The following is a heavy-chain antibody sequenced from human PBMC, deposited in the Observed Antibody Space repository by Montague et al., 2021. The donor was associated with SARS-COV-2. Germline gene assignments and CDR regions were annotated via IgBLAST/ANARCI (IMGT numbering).Heavy chain of an antibody. D-gene: IGHD4-23*01. CDR1: GFSLSTRRMC. CDR2: IDWDDDK. CDR3: ARMLGDGGNLGRVYYGY. V-gene: IGHV2-70*01. J-gene: IGHJ4*02. Sequence: PALVKPTQTLTLTCTFSGFSLSTRRMCVSWIRQPPGKALEWLALIDWDDDKYYSTSLKTRLTISKDTSKNQVVLTMTNMDPVDTATYYCARMLGDGGNLGRVYYGYRGQGTVVPLSP.